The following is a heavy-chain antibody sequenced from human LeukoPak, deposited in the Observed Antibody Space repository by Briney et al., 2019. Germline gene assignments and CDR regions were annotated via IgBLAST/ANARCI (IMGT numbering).Heavy chain of an antibody. J-gene: IGHJ4*02. CDR1: GYSLSSGYY. Sequence: PSETLSLTCAVSGYSLSSGYYWGWIRQPPGKGLEWIGSIYHSGSTYYNPSLKSRVTISVDMSKNQFSLKLSSVTAADTAVYYCASNPGYGDYGIDYWGQGTLVTVSS. CDR3: ASNPGYGDYGIDY. CDR2: IYHSGST. V-gene: IGHV4-38-2*01. D-gene: IGHD4-17*01.